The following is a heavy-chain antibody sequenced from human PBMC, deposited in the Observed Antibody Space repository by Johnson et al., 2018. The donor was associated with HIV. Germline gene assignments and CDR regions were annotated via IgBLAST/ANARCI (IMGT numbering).Heavy chain of an antibody. Sequence: MMLVESGGGLVRPGGSLRLSCAPSTFSVSSNSMTWVRQAPGKGLEWISIIYSGGTTDYAAPVKGRFTISRDDSKNTLYLQMNGLKTEDTAMYYCTTMSALWFGDIHVFGDGFDIWGQGTMVTVSS. V-gene: IGHV3-15*01. J-gene: IGHJ3*02. CDR1: TFSVSSNS. CDR2: IYSGGTT. CDR3: TTMSALWFGDIHVFGDGFDI. D-gene: IGHD3-10*01.